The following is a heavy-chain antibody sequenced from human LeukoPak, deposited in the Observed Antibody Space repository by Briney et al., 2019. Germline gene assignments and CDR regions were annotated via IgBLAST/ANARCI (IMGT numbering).Heavy chain of an antibody. Sequence: PGGSLRLSCAASGFTFSNAWMSWVRQAPGKGLEWVGRIKSKTDGGTTDYAAPVKGRYTISRDDSKNTLYLQMNSLKTEDTAVYYCTTVGGDYYESSLYFQHWGQGTLVTVSS. CDR3: TTVGGDYYESSLYFQH. CDR2: IKSKTDGGTT. D-gene: IGHD3-22*01. V-gene: IGHV3-15*01. J-gene: IGHJ1*01. CDR1: GFTFSNAW.